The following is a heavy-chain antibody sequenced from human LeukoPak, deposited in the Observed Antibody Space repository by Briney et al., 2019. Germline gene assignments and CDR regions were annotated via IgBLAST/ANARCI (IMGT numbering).Heavy chain of an antibody. V-gene: IGHV3-21*01. CDR2: ISSSSSYI. D-gene: IGHD4-23*01. CDR1: GFTFSSYW. CDR3: ARALRGSDAFDI. J-gene: IGHJ3*02. Sequence: GGSLRLSCAASGFTFSSYWMTWIRQAPGKGLEWVSSISSSSSYIYYADSVKGRFTISRDNAKNSLYLQMNSLRAEDTAVYYCARALRGSDAFDIWGQGTMVTVSS.